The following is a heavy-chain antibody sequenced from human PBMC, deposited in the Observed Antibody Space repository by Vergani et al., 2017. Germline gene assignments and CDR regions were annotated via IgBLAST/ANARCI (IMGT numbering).Heavy chain of an antibody. V-gene: IGHV3-30*03. CDR2: ISYDGTQK. CDR3: ATKSCGTPGWQIGYFRE. D-gene: IGHD2-15*01. J-gene: IGHJ1*01. CDR1: GFTSSYYV. Sequence: QVHLVESGGGVVQPGRSLRLSCVVPGFTSSYYVMHWVRPAPGRGLEWVAVISYDGTQKYYADSVKGRFTISRDNSKSTLYLQMNSLRTEDTAGYYCATKSCGTPGWQIGYFREWGQGTLVTLPS.